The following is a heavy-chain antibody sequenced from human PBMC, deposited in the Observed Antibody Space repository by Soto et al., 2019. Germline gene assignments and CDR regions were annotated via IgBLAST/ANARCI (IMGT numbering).Heavy chain of an antibody. CDR1: GGTFSSYA. CDR2: IIPIFGTA. Sequence: ASVKVSCKASGGTFSSYAISWVRQAPGQGLEWMGGIIPIFGTANYAQKFQGRVTITTDASTSTAYMELRSLRSDDTAVYYCARNGDYAFDIWGQGTMVTVSS. CDR3: ARNGDYAFDI. V-gene: IGHV1-69*05. J-gene: IGHJ3*02. D-gene: IGHD4-17*01.